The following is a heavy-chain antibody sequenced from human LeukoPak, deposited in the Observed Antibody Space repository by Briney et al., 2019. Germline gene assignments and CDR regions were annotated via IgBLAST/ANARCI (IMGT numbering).Heavy chain of an antibody. J-gene: IGHJ5*02. Sequence: PSETLSLTCAVYGGSFSGYYWSWMPQPPGEGREWIGEINHRGSTNYNPSLKSRVTISVDTSKNQFSLKLNSVTAADTAVYYCARGQWEIRFDPWGRGTLVTVP. V-gene: IGHV4-34*01. D-gene: IGHD1-26*01. CDR1: GGSFSGYY. CDR2: INHRGST. CDR3: ARGQWEIRFDP.